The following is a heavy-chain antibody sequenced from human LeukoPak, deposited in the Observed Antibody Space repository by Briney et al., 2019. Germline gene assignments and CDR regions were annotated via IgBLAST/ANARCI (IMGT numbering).Heavy chain of an antibody. V-gene: IGHV1-8*01. CDR2: MNPNSGNT. CDR1: GYTFTSYD. J-gene: IGHJ4*02. Sequence: ASVTVSCTASGYTFTSYDINWVRQATGQGLEWMGWMNPNSGNTGYAQKFQGRVTMTRNTPIRTAYMELSSLRSEDTAVYYCARAHGYSYGYSDYWGQGTLVTVSS. D-gene: IGHD5-18*01. CDR3: ARAHGYSYGYSDY.